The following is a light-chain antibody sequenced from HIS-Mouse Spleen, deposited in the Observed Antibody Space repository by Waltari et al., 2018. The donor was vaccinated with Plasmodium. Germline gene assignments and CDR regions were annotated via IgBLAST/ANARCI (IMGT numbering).Light chain of an antibody. CDR3: QQYDNLPPGFT. V-gene: IGKV1-33*01. Sequence: DIQMTQSPSSLSASVGDRVTITCQASKDISNYLNWYKQKPGKAPKLLIYDACNLETGVPSTFSGSGSGTGFTFTISSLQPEDIATYYCQQYDNLPPGFTFGPGTKVDIK. CDR2: DAC. J-gene: IGKJ3*01. CDR1: KDISNY.